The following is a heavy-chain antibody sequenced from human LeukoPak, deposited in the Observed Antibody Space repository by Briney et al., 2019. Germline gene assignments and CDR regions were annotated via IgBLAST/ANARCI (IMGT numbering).Heavy chain of an antibody. CDR3: ARDHGIRGDPSYYFDY. J-gene: IGHJ4*02. D-gene: IGHD3-10*01. V-gene: IGHV1-46*01. Sequence: GASVKVSCKASGYTFTSYYMHWVRQAPGQGLEWMGIINPSGGSTSYAQKFQGRVTMTRDMSTSTVYMELSSLRSEDTAVYYCARDHGIRGDPSYYFDYWGQGTLVTVSS. CDR2: INPSGGST. CDR1: GYTFTSYY.